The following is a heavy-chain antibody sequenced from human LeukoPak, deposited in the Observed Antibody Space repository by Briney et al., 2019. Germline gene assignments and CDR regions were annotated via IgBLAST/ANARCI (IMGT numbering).Heavy chain of an antibody. J-gene: IGHJ5*02. CDR1: GGSFSGYY. CDR2: INHSGST. CDR3: ARDLRGSSWYGGWFDP. V-gene: IGHV4-34*01. Sequence: SETLSLICAVYGGSFSGYYWSWIRQPPGKGLEWIGEINHSGSTNYNPSLKSRVTISVDTSKNQFSLKLSSVTAADTAGYYCARDLRGSSWYGGWFDPWGQGNLVTVSS. D-gene: IGHD6-13*01.